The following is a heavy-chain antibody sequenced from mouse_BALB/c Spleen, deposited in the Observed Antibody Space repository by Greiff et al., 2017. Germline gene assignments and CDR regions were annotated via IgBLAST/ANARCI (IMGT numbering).Heavy chain of an antibody. CDR2: INSNGGST. CDR1: GFTFSSYG. Sequence: DVQLVESGGGLVQPGGSLKLSCAASGFTFSSYGMSWVRQTPDKRLELVATINSNGGSTYYPDSVKGRFTISRDNAKNTLYLQMSSLKSEDTAMYYCARDYRSTAMDYWGQGTSVTVSS. V-gene: IGHV5-6-3*01. CDR3: ARDYRSTAMDY. D-gene: IGHD2-14*01. J-gene: IGHJ4*01.